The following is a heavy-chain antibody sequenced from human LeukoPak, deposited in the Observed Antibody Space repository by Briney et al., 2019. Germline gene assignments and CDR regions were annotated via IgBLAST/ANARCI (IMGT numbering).Heavy chain of an antibody. CDR1: GYTLTELS. CDR2: FDPEDGET. J-gene: IGHJ6*03. CDR3: ATYNWNTFDYYYMDV. V-gene: IGHV1-24*01. D-gene: IGHD1-1*01. Sequence: ASVKVSCKVSGYTLTELSMHWERQAPGKGLEWMGGFDPEDGETIYAQKFQGRVTMTEDTSTDTAYMELSSLRSEDTAVYYCATYNWNTFDYYYMDVWGKGTTVTVSS.